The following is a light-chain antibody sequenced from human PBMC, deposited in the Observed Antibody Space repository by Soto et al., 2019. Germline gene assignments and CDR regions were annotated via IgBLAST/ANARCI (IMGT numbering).Light chain of an antibody. V-gene: IGKV1-5*03. Sequence: DIQMTQSPSILSASVGDRVTITCRARQSISSWLAWYQQKPGKAPNLLIHKASHLESGVPSRFSGSGTGTEFTLTISSLQPGDFATYYCPHYNTYPWTFGQGTKVDIK. J-gene: IGKJ1*01. CDR3: PHYNTYPWT. CDR2: KAS. CDR1: QSISSW.